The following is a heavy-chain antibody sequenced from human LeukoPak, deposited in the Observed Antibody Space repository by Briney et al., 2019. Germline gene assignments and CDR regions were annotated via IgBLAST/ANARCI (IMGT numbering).Heavy chain of an antibody. V-gene: IGHV1-69*06. CDR2: IIPIFGTA. Sequence: PSASVKLSCKAYGGTFSSYAISWVRQAPGQGLEWMGGIIPIFGTANYAQKFQGRVTITADKSTSTAYMELSSLRSEDTAVYYCAREGRGSGFEYFQHWGQGTLVTVSS. CDR1: GGTFSSYA. D-gene: IGHD6-19*01. J-gene: IGHJ1*01. CDR3: AREGRGSGFEYFQH.